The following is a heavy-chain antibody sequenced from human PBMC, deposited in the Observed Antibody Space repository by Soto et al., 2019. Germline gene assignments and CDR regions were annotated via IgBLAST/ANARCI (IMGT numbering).Heavy chain of an antibody. CDR2: IYYSGST. CDR1: GGSISSYY. J-gene: IGHJ5*02. V-gene: IGHV4-59*01. D-gene: IGHD6-13*01. Sequence: PSETLSLTCTVSGGSISSYYWSWLRQPPGKGLEWIGYIYYSGSTNYNPSLKSRVTISVDTSKNQFSLKLSSVTAADTAVYYCARVVEQQLSDWFDPWGQGTLVTVSS. CDR3: ARVVEQQLSDWFDP.